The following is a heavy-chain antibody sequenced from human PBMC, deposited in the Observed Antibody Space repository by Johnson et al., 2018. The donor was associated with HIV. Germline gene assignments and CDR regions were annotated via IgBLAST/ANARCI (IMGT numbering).Heavy chain of an antibody. CDR3: ARDDLDSGGFLMAFSV. Sequence: VQLVESGGGLVQPGGSLRLSCAASGFTVSNNYMNWVRQTPGKGLEWVSVVHRDGRLYYADSVQGRFRLSRDNSKNTLYLQMNRLRVEDTAVYYCARDDLDSGGFLMAFSVWGQGTTVTVSS. V-gene: IGHV3-66*01. CDR2: VHRDGRL. CDR1: GFTVSNNY. J-gene: IGHJ3*01. D-gene: IGHD2-15*01.